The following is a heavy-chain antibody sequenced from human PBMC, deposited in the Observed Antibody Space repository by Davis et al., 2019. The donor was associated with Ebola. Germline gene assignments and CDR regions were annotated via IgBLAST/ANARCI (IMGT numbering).Heavy chain of an antibody. CDR3: ARKRYYYEDEKGWFDS. J-gene: IGHJ5*01. CDR2: ISSNGGST. D-gene: IGHD3-22*01. V-gene: IGHV3-64D*06. CDR1: GFTFSGYA. Sequence: GESLKISCSASGFTFSGYAMHWVRQAPGKGLQYVSGISSNGGSTYYADSVKGRFAISRDNSKNTLYLHMSSLRAEDTAVYYCARKRYYYEDEKGWFDSWGQGTLVTVSS.